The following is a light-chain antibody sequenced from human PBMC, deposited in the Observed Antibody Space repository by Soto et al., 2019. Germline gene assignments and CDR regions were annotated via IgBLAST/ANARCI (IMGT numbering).Light chain of an antibody. V-gene: IGLV1-40*01. CDR2: GNS. Sequence: QSVLAQPPSVSGAPGQSVTISCTGSSSNIGAGYDVHWYQQLRGTAPKLLIYGNSNRPSGVPDRFSGSKSGTSASLAITGLQAEDEADYYCQSYDSSLSGYVFGTGTKLSVL. CDR3: QSYDSSLSGYV. J-gene: IGLJ1*01. CDR1: SSNIGAGYD.